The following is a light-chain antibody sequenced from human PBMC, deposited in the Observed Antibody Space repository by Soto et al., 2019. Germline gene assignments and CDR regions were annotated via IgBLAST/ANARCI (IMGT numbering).Light chain of an antibody. J-gene: IGKJ2*01. V-gene: IGKV3-20*01. CDR2: GAS. Sequence: EIVLTQSPGTLSLSPGERATLSCRASQSVTSNYLAWYQQKPGQAPRVLIYGASSRATGIPDRFSGSGSGTDFTLTISRLEPEGFAVYYCQQYGSSLYTFGQGTKLEV. CDR1: QSVTSNY. CDR3: QQYGSSLYT.